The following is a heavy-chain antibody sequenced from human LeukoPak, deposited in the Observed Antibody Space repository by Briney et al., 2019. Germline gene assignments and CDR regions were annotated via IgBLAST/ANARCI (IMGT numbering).Heavy chain of an antibody. CDR3: ATWEHIVVVTAIRYAFDI. Sequence: GASVKVSCKVSGYTLTELSMHWVRQAPGKGLEWMGGFAPEDGETIYAQKFQGRVTMTEDTSTDTAYMELSSLRSEDTAVYYCATWEHIVVVTAIRYAFDIWGQGTMVTVSS. J-gene: IGHJ3*02. CDR2: FAPEDGET. CDR1: GYTLTELS. V-gene: IGHV1-24*01. D-gene: IGHD2-21*02.